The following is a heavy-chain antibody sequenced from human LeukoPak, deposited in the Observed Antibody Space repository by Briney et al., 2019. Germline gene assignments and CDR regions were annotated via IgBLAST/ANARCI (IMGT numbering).Heavy chain of an antibody. V-gene: IGHV3-53*01. CDR3: AKTSVWVYFDY. CDR2: IYSGGST. D-gene: IGHD7-27*01. Sequence: GGSLRLSCAASGFTVSSNYMSWVRQAPGKGLEWVSVIYSGGSTYYADSVKGRFTISRDNSKNTLYLQMNSLRAEDTAVYYCAKTSVWVYFDYWGQGTLVTVSS. CDR1: GFTVSSNY. J-gene: IGHJ4*02.